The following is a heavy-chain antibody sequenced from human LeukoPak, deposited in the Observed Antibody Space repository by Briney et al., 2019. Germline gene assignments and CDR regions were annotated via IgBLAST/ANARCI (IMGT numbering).Heavy chain of an antibody. Sequence: ASETLSLTCTVSGGSISSSSYYWGWIRQPPGKGLEWIGSIYHSGSTYYNPSLKSRVTISVDTSKNQFSLKLSSVTAADTAVYYCARDLRGYDLYYYYYMDVWGKGTTVTVSS. CDR2: IYHSGST. J-gene: IGHJ6*03. V-gene: IGHV4-39*07. CDR1: GGSISSSSYY. CDR3: ARDLRGYDLYYYYYMDV. D-gene: IGHD5-12*01.